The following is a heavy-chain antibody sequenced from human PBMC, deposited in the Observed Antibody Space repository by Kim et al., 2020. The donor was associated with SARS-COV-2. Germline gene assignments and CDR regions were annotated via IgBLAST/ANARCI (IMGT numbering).Heavy chain of an antibody. CDR2: ISGSGGST. V-gene: IGHV3-23*01. D-gene: IGHD3-10*01. CDR1: GFTFSSYA. J-gene: IGHJ4*02. CDR3: AKGGMSVLLWFGEFDY. Sequence: GGSLRLSCAASGFTFSSYAMSWVRQAPGKGLEWVSAISGSGGSTYYADSVKGRFTISRDNSKNTLYLQMNSLRAEDTAVYYCAKGGMSVLLWFGEFDYWGQGTLVTVSS.